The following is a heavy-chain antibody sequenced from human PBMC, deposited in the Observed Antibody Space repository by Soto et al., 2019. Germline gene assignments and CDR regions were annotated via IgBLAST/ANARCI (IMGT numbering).Heavy chain of an antibody. Sequence: QVKLVESGGDVVQPGRSLRLSCAASGCTFSSYDIHWVRQAPGKGLEWVAHISPDGSNAYYADSVKGRFTVSRDNAKNTVYLQMNSLRAEDTAVYYCARGPSHGAFDIWGQGTMVTVSS. V-gene: IGHV3-30-3*01. J-gene: IGHJ3*02. CDR2: ISPDGSNA. CDR1: GCTFSSYD. CDR3: ARGPSHGAFDI.